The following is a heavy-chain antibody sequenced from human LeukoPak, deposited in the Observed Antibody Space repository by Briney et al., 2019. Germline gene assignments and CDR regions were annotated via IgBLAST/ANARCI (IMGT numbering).Heavy chain of an antibody. CDR2: IYINGET. CDR3: VQGVTTNTPQMDEGYDM. J-gene: IGHJ3*02. Sequence: PSETLSLTCTVSGESISTYYLIWVRQPAGQGLEWVVGIYINGETNYNPHPKSRESISPDTPKNHFSLILDAVCAADPPLYYCVQGVTTNTPQMDEGYDMGGRGTLATFSS. CDR1: GESISTYY. V-gene: IGHV4-4*07. D-gene: IGHD5-12*01.